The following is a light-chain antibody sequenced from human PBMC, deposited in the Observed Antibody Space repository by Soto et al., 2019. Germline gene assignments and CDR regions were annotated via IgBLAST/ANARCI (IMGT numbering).Light chain of an antibody. Sequence: EIVLTQSPVTLSLSPGEGATLSCRASQSVSGSDLAWYQQKPGQPPRLLIYGASSRATGIPDRFSGSGSGTDFTLTISRLEPEDVAVYYCQQFGASLTWTFGQGTKVDIK. J-gene: IGKJ1*01. CDR1: QSVSGSD. V-gene: IGKV3-20*01. CDR3: QQFGASLTWT. CDR2: GAS.